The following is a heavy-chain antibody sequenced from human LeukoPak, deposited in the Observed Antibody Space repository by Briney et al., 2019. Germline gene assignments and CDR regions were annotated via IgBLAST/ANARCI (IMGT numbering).Heavy chain of an antibody. CDR3: TRGFCSGSVCSSVIS. J-gene: IGHJ5*02. CDR1: GESFSDYY. Sequence: ASETLSLTCAVYGESFSDYYWNWIRQPPGKGLEWIGEISHSGNTVYNPSLESRVAISADTSKNQFSLILRSMTAADTAVYYCTRGFCSGSVCSSVISWGQGTLVTVSS. D-gene: IGHD3-3*01. V-gene: IGHV4-34*01. CDR2: ISHSGNT.